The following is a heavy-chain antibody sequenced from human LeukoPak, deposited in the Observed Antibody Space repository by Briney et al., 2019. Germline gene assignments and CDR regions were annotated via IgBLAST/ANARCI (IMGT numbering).Heavy chain of an antibody. CDR3: ARMRGSGYYYMDV. CDR1: GGSISSYY. Sequence: SETLSLTCTVSGGSISSYYWSWIRQPAGKGLKWIGRIYTSGSTNYNPSLKSRVTISVDKSKNQFSLKLSSVTAADTAVYYCARMRGSGYYYMDVWGKGTTVTVSS. J-gene: IGHJ6*03. V-gene: IGHV4-4*07. CDR2: IYTSGST. D-gene: IGHD3-10*01.